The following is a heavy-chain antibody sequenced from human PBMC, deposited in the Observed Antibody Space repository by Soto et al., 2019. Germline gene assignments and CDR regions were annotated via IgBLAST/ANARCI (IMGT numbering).Heavy chain of an antibody. J-gene: IGHJ4*02. Sequence: PGGSLRLSCAASGFTFSSYAMSWVRQAPGKGLEWVSAISGSGGSTYYADSVKGRFTISRDNAKNSLYLQMNSLRAEDTAVYYCARVYGSGLDYWGQGTLVTVSS. V-gene: IGHV3-23*01. CDR1: GFTFSSYA. CDR3: ARVYGSGLDY. CDR2: ISGSGGST. D-gene: IGHD6-19*01.